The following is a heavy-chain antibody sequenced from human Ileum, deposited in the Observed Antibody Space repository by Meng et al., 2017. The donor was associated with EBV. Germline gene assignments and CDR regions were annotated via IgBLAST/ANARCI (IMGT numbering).Heavy chain of an antibody. CDR3: ARPIAAAGWFDP. J-gene: IGHJ5*02. CDR2: IYYSGRT. Sequence: SVPSFVRPSESMSLTSTVSGGPIRSSSYYWGWIRKTPGKGLEWIGSIYYSGRTYYNQSLKSRVTISVDTSKNQFSLKLSSVTAADTAVYYCARPIAAAGWFDPWGQGTLVTVSS. V-gene: IGHV4-39*01. CDR1: GGPIRSSSYY. D-gene: IGHD6-13*01.